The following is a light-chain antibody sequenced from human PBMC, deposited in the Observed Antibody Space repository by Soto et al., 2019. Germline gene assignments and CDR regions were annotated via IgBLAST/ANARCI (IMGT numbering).Light chain of an antibody. V-gene: IGKV4-1*01. J-gene: IGKJ4*01. CDR2: WAS. Sequence: DIVMTQSPNSLAVSLGERATINCKSSQSVLYSSNNKNYLAWYQQKPGQPPKLLIYWASTRESGVPDRFSGSGSGTDFTLTINSLQAEDVAVYHCQQYYTTPLTFGGGTKVES. CDR1: QSVLYSSNNKNY. CDR3: QQYYTTPLT.